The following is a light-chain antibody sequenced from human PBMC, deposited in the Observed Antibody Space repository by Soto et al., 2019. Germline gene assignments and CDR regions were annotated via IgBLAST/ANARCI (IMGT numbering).Light chain of an antibody. J-gene: IGKJ1*01. CDR1: ESINRN. CDR2: GAS. Sequence: EIVVTQAPSTLSVYPRERVTLXCSSSESINRNLVWYQKRPGQAPRLLIYGASTRATGIPARFSGSGSGTEFTLTISSLQSEDFAVYYCQQYNDWPGKTFGQVSKVDIK. CDR3: QQYNDWPGKT. V-gene: IGKV3-15*01.